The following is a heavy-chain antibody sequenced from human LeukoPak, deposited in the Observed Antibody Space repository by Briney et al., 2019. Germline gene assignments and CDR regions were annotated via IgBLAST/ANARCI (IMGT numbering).Heavy chain of an antibody. D-gene: IGHD1-26*01. Sequence: SVQVSCMASVGTFSSYVISWVRPAPGQGLEWMGRSIPILGIANYAQKFQGRVTMTTDTSTSTAYMELRSLRSDDTAVYYCARGLQWELLNAFDIWGQGTMVTVSS. CDR1: VGTFSSYV. V-gene: IGHV1-69*04. J-gene: IGHJ3*02. CDR3: ARGLQWELLNAFDI. CDR2: SIPILGIA.